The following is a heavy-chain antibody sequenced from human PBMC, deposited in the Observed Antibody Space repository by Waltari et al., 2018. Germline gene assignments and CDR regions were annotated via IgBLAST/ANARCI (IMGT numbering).Heavy chain of an antibody. CDR2: IYHSGST. CDR1: GGSISSGGYS. D-gene: IGHD6-19*01. CDR3: ARDRTQTGYSSGGGFDY. V-gene: IGHV4-30-2*01. J-gene: IGHJ4*02. Sequence: QLQLQESGSGLVKPSQTLSLTCAVSGGSISSGGYSWSWIRQPPGKGLEWIGYIYHSGSTYYTPSLKSRVTISVDRSKNQFSLKLSSVTAADTAVYYCARDRTQTGYSSGGGFDYWGQGTLVTVSS.